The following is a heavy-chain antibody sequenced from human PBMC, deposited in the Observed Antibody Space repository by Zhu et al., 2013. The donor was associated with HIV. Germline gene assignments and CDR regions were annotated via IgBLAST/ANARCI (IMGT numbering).Heavy chain of an antibody. CDR1: GHTFNRYG. V-gene: IGHV1-18*01. J-gene: IGHJ6*02. CDR3: ARVPSIDYYYGMDV. CDR2: LSVNNGDI. Sequence: QVQLVQSGAEVKKPGASVRVSCKASGHTFNRYGITWVRQAPGQGLEWMGWLSVNNGDIKYAQKFQGRVTMTTDTSTSMAYMEVRSLRSDDTAVYYCARVPSIDYYYGMDVWGQGSTLTVSS.